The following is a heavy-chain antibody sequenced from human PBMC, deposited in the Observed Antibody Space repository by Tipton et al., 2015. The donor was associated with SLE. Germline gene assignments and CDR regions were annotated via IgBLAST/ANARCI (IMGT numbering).Heavy chain of an antibody. V-gene: IGHV3-33*06. CDR1: GFTFSSYG. Sequence: SLRLSCAASGFTFSSYGMHWVRQAPGKGLEWVAVIWYDGSNKYYADSVKGRFTISRDNSKNTLYLQMNSLRAEYTAVYYCAKGTTVVTPLGYWGQGTLVTVSS. J-gene: IGHJ4*02. CDR2: IWYDGSNK. D-gene: IGHD4-23*01. CDR3: AKGTTVVTPLGY.